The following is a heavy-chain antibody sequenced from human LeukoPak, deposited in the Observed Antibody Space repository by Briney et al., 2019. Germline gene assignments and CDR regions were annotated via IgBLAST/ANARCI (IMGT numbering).Heavy chain of an antibody. CDR1: GFTFSSYA. CDR3: ARDSHPVATMIPGY. V-gene: IGHV3-30-3*01. J-gene: IGHJ4*02. D-gene: IGHD3-22*01. Sequence: QPGGSLRLSCAASGFTFSSYAMHWVRQAPGKGLEWVAVISYDGSNKYYADSVKGRFTISRDNSKNTLYLQMNSLRAEDTAVYYCARDSHPVATMIPGYWGQGTLVTVSS. CDR2: ISYDGSNK.